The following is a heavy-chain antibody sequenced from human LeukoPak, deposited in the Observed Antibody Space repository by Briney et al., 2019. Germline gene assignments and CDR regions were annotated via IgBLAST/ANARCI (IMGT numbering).Heavy chain of an antibody. CDR3: AKPARGDYGDYVYDY. J-gene: IGHJ4*02. D-gene: IGHD4-17*01. CDR2: IWYDGSNK. V-gene: IGHV3-33*06. CDR1: GFTFSSYG. Sequence: GGSLRLSCAASGFTFSSYGMHWVRQAPGKGLEWVAVIWYDGSNKYYADSVKGRFTISIDSSKNTLYLQMNSLRAEDTAVYYCAKPARGDYGDYVYDYWGQGTLVTVSS.